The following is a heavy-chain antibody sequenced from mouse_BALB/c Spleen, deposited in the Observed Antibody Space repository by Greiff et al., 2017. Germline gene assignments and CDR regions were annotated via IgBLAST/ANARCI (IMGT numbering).Heavy chain of an antibody. D-gene: IGHD2-10*02. CDR3: AREKYGNYGYYAMDY. V-gene: IGHV5-6-5*01. CDR2: ISSGGST. Sequence: EVQLVESGGGLVKPGGSLKLSCAASGFTFSSYAMSWVRQTPEKRLEWVASISSGGSTYYPDSVKGRFTISRDNARNILYLQMSSLRSEDTAMYYCAREKYGNYGYYAMDYWGQGTSVTVSS. CDR1: GFTFSSYA. J-gene: IGHJ4*01.